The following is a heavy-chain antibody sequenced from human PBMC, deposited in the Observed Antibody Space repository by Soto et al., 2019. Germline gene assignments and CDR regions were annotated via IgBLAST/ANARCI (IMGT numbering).Heavy chain of an antibody. CDR2: INPKSGGT. Sequence: ASVKVSCKATGYTFSGYYMHWVRQAPGQGLEWMGWINPKSGGTYYLQKFQGRVTMTRDTSISSAYMELSRLSFDDTATYYCARGNSGDDDEFDYWGQGTPVTVSS. J-gene: IGHJ4*02. CDR1: GYTFSGYY. D-gene: IGHD5-12*01. CDR3: ARGNSGDDDEFDY. V-gene: IGHV1-2*02.